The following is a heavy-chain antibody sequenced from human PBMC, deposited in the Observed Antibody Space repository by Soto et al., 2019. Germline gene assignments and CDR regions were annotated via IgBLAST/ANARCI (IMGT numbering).Heavy chain of an antibody. CDR3: ARRGRMREYYYGMDV. CDR1: GGSISSYY. Sequence: SETLSLTCTVSGGSISSYYWSWIRQPPGKGLEWIGYIYYSGSTYYNPSLKSRVTISVDTSKNQFSLKLSSVTAADTAVYYCARRGRMREYYYGMDVWGQGTTVTVSS. V-gene: IGHV4-59*08. CDR2: IYYSGST. D-gene: IGHD3-16*01. J-gene: IGHJ6*02.